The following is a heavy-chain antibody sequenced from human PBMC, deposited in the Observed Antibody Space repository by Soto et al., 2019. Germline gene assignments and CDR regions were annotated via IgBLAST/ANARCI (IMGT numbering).Heavy chain of an antibody. V-gene: IGHV4-34*01. CDR1: GGSFSGYY. CDR3: ARAYRSGWELLPDPGWFDP. D-gene: IGHD1-26*01. J-gene: IGHJ5*02. Sequence: SETLSLTCAVYGGSFSGYYWSWIRQPPGKGLEWIGEINHSGSTNYNPSLKSRVTISVDTSKNQFSLKLSSVTAADTAVYYCARAYRSGWELLPDPGWFDPWGQGTLVT. CDR2: INHSGST.